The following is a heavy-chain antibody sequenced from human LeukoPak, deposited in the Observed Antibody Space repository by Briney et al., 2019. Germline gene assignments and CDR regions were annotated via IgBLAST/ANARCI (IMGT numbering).Heavy chain of an antibody. Sequence: GGSLRLSCAASGFTFTNYWMTWVRQAPGKRLEWLADIKPDETEKYYIDSVKGRFTISRDNAKNSLFLQMNSLRAEDTAVYYCARGPSGYHNTGGQGTLVTVSS. CDR3: ARGPSGYHNT. CDR1: GFTFTNYW. CDR2: IKPDETEK. D-gene: IGHD5-12*01. J-gene: IGHJ4*02. V-gene: IGHV3-7*01.